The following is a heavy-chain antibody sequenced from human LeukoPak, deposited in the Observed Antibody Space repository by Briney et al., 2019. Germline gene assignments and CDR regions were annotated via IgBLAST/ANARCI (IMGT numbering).Heavy chain of an antibody. Sequence: SETLSLTCTVSGGSISSGGYYWSWIRQPPGKGLEWIGYIYHSGSTYYNPSLKSRVTISVDRSKNQFSLKLSSVTAADTAVYYCARGSSIVGAPYYFDYWGQGTLVTVSS. D-gene: IGHD1-26*01. CDR1: GGSISSGGYY. V-gene: IGHV4-30-2*01. J-gene: IGHJ4*02. CDR3: ARGSSIVGAPYYFDY. CDR2: IYHSGST.